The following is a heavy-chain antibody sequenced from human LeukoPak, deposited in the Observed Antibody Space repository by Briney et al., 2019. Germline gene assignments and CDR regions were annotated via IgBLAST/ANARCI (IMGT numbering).Heavy chain of an antibody. CDR3: ARAGVVSNPNSYWYFDL. V-gene: IGHV4-61*05. Sequence: SETLSLTCTVSGGSISSSSYYWGWIRQPPGKGLEWIGYIYYSGSTNYNPSLESRVTISVDTSKNQFSLKLSSVTAADTAVYYCARAGVVSNPNSYWYFDLWGRGTLVTVSS. D-gene: IGHD3-3*01. J-gene: IGHJ2*01. CDR2: IYYSGST. CDR1: GGSISSSSYY.